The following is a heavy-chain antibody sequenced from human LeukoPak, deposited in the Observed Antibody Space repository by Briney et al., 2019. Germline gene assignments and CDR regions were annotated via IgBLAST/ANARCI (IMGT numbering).Heavy chain of an antibody. V-gene: IGHV3-23*01. J-gene: IGHJ5*02. CDR1: GFTFSSYA. D-gene: IGHD3-3*01. CDR2: ISGSGGST. CDR3: AKLPYYDFRGWFDP. Sequence: GGSLRLSCAASGFTFSSYAMSWVRQAPGKGLEWVSVISGSGGSTYYADSVKGRFTISRDKSKNTLYLQMNSLRAEDTAVYYCAKLPYYDFRGWFDPWGQGTLVTVSS.